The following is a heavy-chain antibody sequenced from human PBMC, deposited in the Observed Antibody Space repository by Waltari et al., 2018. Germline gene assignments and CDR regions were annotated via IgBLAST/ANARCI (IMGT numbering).Heavy chain of an antibody. CDR3: ATPSGASDAFDI. D-gene: IGHD1-26*01. CDR2: FDHEDGET. J-gene: IGHJ3*02. Sequence: QVQLVQSGAEVKKPGASVKVSCKVSGYTLTELSMHWVRQAPGKGLEWMGGFDHEDGETSYAQKFQGRVTMTEDTSTDTAYMELSSLRSEDTAVYYCATPSGASDAFDIWGQGTMVTVST. CDR1: GYTLTELS. V-gene: IGHV1-24*01.